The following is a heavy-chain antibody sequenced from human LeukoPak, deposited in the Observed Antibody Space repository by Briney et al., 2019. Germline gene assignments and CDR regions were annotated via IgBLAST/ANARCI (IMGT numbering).Heavy chain of an antibody. Sequence: ASVKVSCKASGGTXSSYAIGWVRQAPGQGLEWMGGIIPIFGTANYAQKFQGRVTITADESTSTAYMELSSLRSEDTAVYYCARGSYCSGGSCYSDLDYWGQGTLVTVSS. J-gene: IGHJ4*02. CDR3: ARGSYCSGGSCYSDLDY. D-gene: IGHD2-15*01. V-gene: IGHV1-69*13. CDR1: GGTXSSYA. CDR2: IIPIFGTA.